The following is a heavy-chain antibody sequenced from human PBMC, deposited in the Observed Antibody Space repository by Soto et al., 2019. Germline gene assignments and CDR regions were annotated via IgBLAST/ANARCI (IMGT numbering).Heavy chain of an antibody. Sequence: GGSLRLSCAAPGFTFSSYWMHWVRQAPGKGLAWVSRINSDGSSTSYADSVKGRFTISRDNAKNTLYLQMNSLRAEDTAVYYCARVGYCSGGSCYSDYYYYYYMDVWGKGTTVTVSS. J-gene: IGHJ6*03. D-gene: IGHD2-15*01. CDR2: INSDGSST. CDR3: ARVGYCSGGSCYSDYYYYYYMDV. CDR1: GFTFSSYW. V-gene: IGHV3-74*01.